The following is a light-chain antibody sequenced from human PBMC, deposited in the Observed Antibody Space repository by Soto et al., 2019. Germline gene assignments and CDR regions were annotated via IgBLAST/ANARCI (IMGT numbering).Light chain of an antibody. V-gene: IGLV1-40*01. CDR1: SSNIGAGYE. Sequence: QSVLPQPPSVSGAAGQRVTISCTGSSSNIGAGYEVHWYQQLPGTAPKLLIYGNNNRPSGVPDRISGSKSGTSVSLAITGLRAEDEADYYCLSYDSSLGVVFGGGTKLTVL. CDR3: LSYDSSLGVV. J-gene: IGLJ3*02. CDR2: GNN.